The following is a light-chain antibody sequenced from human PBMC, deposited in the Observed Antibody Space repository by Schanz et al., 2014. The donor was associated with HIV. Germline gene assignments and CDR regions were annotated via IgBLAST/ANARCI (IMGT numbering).Light chain of an antibody. CDR1: QGISNY. CDR2: AAS. V-gene: IGKV1-27*01. CDR3: QKYNSAPQT. Sequence: DIQMTQSPSSLSASVGDRVTLTCRASQGISNYLAWYQQKPGKVPKLLIYAASTLQSGVPSRFSGSGSVTDCTLTISSLQPEDVATYYCQKYNSAPQTFGQGTKVEIK. J-gene: IGKJ1*01.